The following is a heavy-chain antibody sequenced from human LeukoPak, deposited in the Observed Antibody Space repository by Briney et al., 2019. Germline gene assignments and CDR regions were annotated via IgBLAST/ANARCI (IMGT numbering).Heavy chain of an antibody. V-gene: IGHV4-59*11. CDR1: GGSISSHY. Sequence: SETLSLTCTVSGGSISSHYWSWLRQPPGKGLEWIGYIYYSGSTNYNPSLKSRVTISVDTSKNQFSLKLSSVTAADTAVYYCARLTDGLFDYWGQGTLVTVSS. CDR2: IYYSGST. D-gene: IGHD1-14*01. J-gene: IGHJ4*02. CDR3: ARLTDGLFDY.